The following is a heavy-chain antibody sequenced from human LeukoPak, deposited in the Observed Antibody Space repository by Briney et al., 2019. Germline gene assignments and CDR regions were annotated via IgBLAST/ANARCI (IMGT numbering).Heavy chain of an antibody. V-gene: IGHV1-24*01. CDR1: GYTLTELS. CDR3: ATARFTTTLFDY. Sequence: DSVKVSCKVSGYTLTELSMHWVRQAPGKGLEWMGGFDLEDGETIYAQKFQGRVTMTEDTSTDTAYMELSSLRSEDTAVYYCATARFTTTLFDYWGQGTLVTVSS. D-gene: IGHD1-14*01. CDR2: FDLEDGET. J-gene: IGHJ4*02.